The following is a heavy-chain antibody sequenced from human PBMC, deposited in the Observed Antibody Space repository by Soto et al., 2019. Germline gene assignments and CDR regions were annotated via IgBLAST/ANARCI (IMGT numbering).Heavy chain of an antibody. CDR2: MNPNSGNT. V-gene: IGHV1-8*01. D-gene: IGHD3-22*01. J-gene: IGHJ4*02. Sequence: ASVKVSCKASGYTFTSYDINWVRQATGQGLEWMGWMNPNSGNTSYAQKFQGRVTMTTNTSTSTAYMELSSLRSEDTAVYYCARSITYYYDSSGYYRMDYWGQGTLVTVSS. CDR1: GYTFTSYD. CDR3: ARSITYYYDSSGYYRMDY.